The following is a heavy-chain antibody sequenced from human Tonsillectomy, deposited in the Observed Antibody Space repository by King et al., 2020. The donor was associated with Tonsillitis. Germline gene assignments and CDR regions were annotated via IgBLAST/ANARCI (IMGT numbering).Heavy chain of an antibody. D-gene: IGHD1/OR15-1a*01. CDR2: ISTYNGNT. CDR1: GYAFTNYG. J-gene: IGHJ2*01. CDR3: ARNWNTHGYFDL. Sequence: QLVQSGAEVQKPGASVKVSCKASGYAFTNYGISWVRQAPGQGLEWMGWISTYNGNTNYAQKLQGRVTMATDTSTSTAYMELRSLRSDDTAVYYCARNWNTHGYFDLGGRGTLVTVSS. V-gene: IGHV1-18*01.